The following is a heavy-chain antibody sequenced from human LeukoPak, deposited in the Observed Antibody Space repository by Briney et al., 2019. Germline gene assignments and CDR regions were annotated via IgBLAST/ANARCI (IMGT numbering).Heavy chain of an antibody. CDR1: GFTFSSYS. J-gene: IGHJ3*02. V-gene: IGHV3-21*01. CDR2: ISSSSSYI. CDR3: ARDLWEHPDAFDI. D-gene: IGHD1-26*01. Sequence: GGSLRLSCAASGFTFSSYSMNWVRQAPGKGLEWVSSISSSSSYIYYADSVKGQFTISRDNAKNSLYLQMNSLRAEDTAVYYCARDLWEHPDAFDIWGQGTMVTVSS.